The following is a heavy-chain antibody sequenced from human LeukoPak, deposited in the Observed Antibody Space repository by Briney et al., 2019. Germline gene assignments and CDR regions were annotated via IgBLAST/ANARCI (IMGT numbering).Heavy chain of an antibody. CDR2: IIPILGIA. V-gene: IGHV1-69*04. Sequence: SVKVSCKASGGTFSSYAISWVRQAPGQGLEWMGRIIPILGIANYAQKFQGRVTITADKSTSTAYMELCSLRSEDTAVYYCARYGGYYRSYFDYWGQGTLVTVSS. CDR1: GGTFSSYA. CDR3: ARYGGYYRSYFDY. D-gene: IGHD3-22*01. J-gene: IGHJ4*02.